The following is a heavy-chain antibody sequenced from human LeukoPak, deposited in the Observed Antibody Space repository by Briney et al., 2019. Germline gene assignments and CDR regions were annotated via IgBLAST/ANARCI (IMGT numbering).Heavy chain of an antibody. CDR3: ATDDYGDYGAFDI. J-gene: IGHJ3*02. CDR1: GFTFSSYS. Sequence: PGGSLRLSCAASGFTFSSYSMNWVRQAPGKGLEWVSSISSSSSYIYYADSVKGRFTISRDNAKNSLYLQMNSLRAEDTAVYYCATDDYGDYGAFDIWGQGTMVTVSS. D-gene: IGHD4-17*01. V-gene: IGHV3-21*01. CDR2: ISSSSSYI.